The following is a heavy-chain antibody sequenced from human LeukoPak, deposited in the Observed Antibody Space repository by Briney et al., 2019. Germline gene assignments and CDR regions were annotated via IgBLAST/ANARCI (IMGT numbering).Heavy chain of an antibody. CDR1: GGSISSGSYY. V-gene: IGHV4-61*02. Sequence: SETLSLTCTVSGGSISSGSYYWRWIRQPAGKGLEWIGRIYTSGSTNYNPSLKSRVTISVDTSKNQFSLKLSSVTAADTAVYYCARETRYYYDSSGYYLRYDYWGQGTLVTVSS. J-gene: IGHJ4*02. D-gene: IGHD3-22*01. CDR3: ARETRYYYDSSGYYLRYDY. CDR2: IYTSGST.